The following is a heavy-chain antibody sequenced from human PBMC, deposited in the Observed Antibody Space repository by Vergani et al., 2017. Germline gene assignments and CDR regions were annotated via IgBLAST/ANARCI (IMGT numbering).Heavy chain of an antibody. V-gene: IGHV3-21*01. Sequence: EVQLVESGGGLLKPGESLRLSCAVSGFPFSGSYMTWVRQAPGKGLEWVSSISSSSSYIYYADSVKGRFTISRDNAKNSLYLQMNSLRAEDTAVYYCARESVVVPAATYSYYYYYMDVWGKGP. CDR1: GFPFSGSY. J-gene: IGHJ6*03. CDR2: ISSSSSYI. D-gene: IGHD2-2*01. CDR3: ARESVVVPAATYSYYYYYMDV.